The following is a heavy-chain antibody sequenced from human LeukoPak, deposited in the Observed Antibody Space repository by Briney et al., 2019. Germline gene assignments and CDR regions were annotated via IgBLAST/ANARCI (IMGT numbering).Heavy chain of an antibody. CDR1: GGSISSGGYY. Sequence: SETLSLTCTVSGGSISSGGYYWSWIRQHPGKGLEWIGYIYYSGSTYYNPSLKSRVTISVDTSKNQFSLKLSSVTAADTAVYYCARYLVGATSCFDYWGQGTLVTVSS. CDR3: ARYLVGATSCFDY. CDR2: IYYSGST. J-gene: IGHJ4*02. V-gene: IGHV4-31*03. D-gene: IGHD1-26*01.